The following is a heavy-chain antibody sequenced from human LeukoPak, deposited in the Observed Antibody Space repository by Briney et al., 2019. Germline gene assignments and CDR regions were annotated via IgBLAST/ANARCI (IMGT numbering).Heavy chain of an antibody. CDR3: ARGGIAAEDSNWFDP. J-gene: IGHJ5*02. CDR2: ISYSGST. V-gene: IGHV4-59*01. D-gene: IGHD6-13*01. CDR1: GGSISSYY. Sequence: ETLSLTCTVSGGSISSYYWSWVRQPPGKGLEWIGYISYSGSTNYNPSLKSRVTISVDTSKNQFSLKLSSVTAADTAVYYCARGGIAAEDSNWFDPWGQGTLVTVSS.